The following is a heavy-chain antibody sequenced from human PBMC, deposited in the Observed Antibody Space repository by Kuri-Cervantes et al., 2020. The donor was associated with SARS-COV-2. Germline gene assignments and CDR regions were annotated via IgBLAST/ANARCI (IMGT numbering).Heavy chain of an antibody. CDR1: GFTFSSYA. J-gene: IGHJ3*02. CDR3: ARGASREKAPVRAFDI. Sequence: GESLKISCAASGFTFSSYAMHWVCQAPGKGLEWVAVISYDGSNKYYADSVKGRFTISRDNSKNTLYLQMNSLRAEDTAVYYCARGASREKAPVRAFDIWGQGTMVTVSS. V-gene: IGHV3-30-3*01. CDR2: ISYDGSNK. D-gene: IGHD1-26*01.